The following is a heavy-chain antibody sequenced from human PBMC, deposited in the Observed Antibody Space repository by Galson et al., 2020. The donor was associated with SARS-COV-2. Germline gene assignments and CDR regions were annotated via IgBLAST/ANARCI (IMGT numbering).Heavy chain of an antibody. J-gene: IGHJ3*02. CDR3: ARVRYDFWSGFVFDAFDI. CDR2: IHPRDSDT. V-gene: IGHV5-51*01. CDR1: GYSFTNNW. Sequence: KIGESLKISCKGSGYSFTNNWIGWVRQMPGQGLEWMGIIHPRDSDTRYSPSFGGQVTISADKSLATTFLHWSSLKASDTAIYYCARVRYDFWSGFVFDAFDIWGQGTMVTVP. D-gene: IGHD3-3*01.